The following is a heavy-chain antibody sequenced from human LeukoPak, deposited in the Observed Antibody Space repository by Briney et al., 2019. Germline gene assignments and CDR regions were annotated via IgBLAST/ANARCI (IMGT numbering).Heavy chain of an antibody. D-gene: IGHD4-17*01. Sequence: GGSLRLSCAASGFTFSSYGMHWVRQAPGKGLEWVAFIRYDGSNKYYADSVKGRFTISRDNSKNTLYLQMNSLRAEDTAVYYCAKDKGYGDYVFDYWGQGTLVTVSS. V-gene: IGHV3-30*02. J-gene: IGHJ4*02. CDR2: IRYDGSNK. CDR3: AKDKGYGDYVFDY. CDR1: GFTFSSYG.